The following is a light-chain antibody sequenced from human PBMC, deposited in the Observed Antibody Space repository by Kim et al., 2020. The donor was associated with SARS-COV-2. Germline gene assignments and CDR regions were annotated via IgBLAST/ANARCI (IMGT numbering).Light chain of an antibody. V-gene: IGLV3-21*04. J-gene: IGLJ1*01. CDR1: NIGGKS. CDR2: YDS. CDR3: QVWDSSSDHPV. Sequence: SYELTQPPSVSVVPGKTARITCGGNNIGGKSVYWYQQKPGQAPVLVIYYDSDRPSGIPERFSGSNSGNTATLTISRVEAGDEADYYCQVWDSSSDHPVFG.